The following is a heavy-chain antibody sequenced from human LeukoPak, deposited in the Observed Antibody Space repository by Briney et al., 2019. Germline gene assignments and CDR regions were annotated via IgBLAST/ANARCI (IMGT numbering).Heavy chain of an antibody. CDR1: GGSISSSSYY. D-gene: IGHD2-2*01. CDR3: ARWEYQLLYFDY. CDR2: IYYSGST. J-gene: IGHJ4*02. V-gene: IGHV4-39*07. Sequence: PSETLSLTCTVSGGSISSSSYYWGWIRQPPGKGLEWIGSIYYSGSTYYNPSLKSRLTISVDTSKNHFSLKPSSVTAADTAVYYCARWEYQLLYFDYWGQGTLVTVSS.